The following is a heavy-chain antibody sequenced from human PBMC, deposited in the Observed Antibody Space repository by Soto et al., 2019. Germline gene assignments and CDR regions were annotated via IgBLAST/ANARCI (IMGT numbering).Heavy chain of an antibody. V-gene: IGHV5-51*01. CDR1: GYSFTSYW. CDR2: IYPGDSDT. Sequence: PGESLKISCKGSGYSFTSYWIGWVRQMPGIGLEWMGIIYPGDSDTRYSPSFQGQVTISADKSISTAYLQWSSLKASDTAMYYCATSRQDILTGYYTAILDYWGQGTLVTVSS. D-gene: IGHD3-9*01. J-gene: IGHJ4*02. CDR3: ATSRQDILTGYYTAILDY.